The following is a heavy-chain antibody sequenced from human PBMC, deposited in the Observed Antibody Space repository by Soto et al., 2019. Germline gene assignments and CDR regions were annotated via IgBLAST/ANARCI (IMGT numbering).Heavy chain of an antibody. CDR2: TYYRSKWYY. CDR3: ARGEYPPYYYGTDV. V-gene: IGHV6-1*01. D-gene: IGHD2-2*02. J-gene: IGHJ6*02. Sequence: SQTLSLTCAISGDSVSTDNAVWTWIRQSPSRGLEWLGRTYYRSKWYYDYAGPVKGRITINPDTSRDQFSLQLNSVTPEDTAVYYCARGEYPPYYYGTDVWGQGTTVTDSS. CDR1: GDSVSTDNAV.